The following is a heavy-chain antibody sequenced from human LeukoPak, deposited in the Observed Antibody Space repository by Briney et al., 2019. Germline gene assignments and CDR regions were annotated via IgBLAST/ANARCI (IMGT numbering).Heavy chain of an antibody. D-gene: IGHD2-2*01. J-gene: IGHJ6*04. CDR1: GGSISSYY. V-gene: IGHV4-4*07. CDR3: ARGRYCSSTSCYPYYYYGMDV. Sequence: SETLSLTCTVSGGSISSYYWSWIRQPAGKGLEWIGRIYTSGSTYYNPSLKSRVTISVDTSKNQFSLKLSSVTAADTAVYYCARGRYCSSTSCYPYYYYGMDVWGKGTTVTVSS. CDR2: IYTSGST.